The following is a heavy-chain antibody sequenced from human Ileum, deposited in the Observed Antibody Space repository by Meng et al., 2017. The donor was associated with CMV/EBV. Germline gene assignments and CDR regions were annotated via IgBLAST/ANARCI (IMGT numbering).Heavy chain of an antibody. V-gene: IGHV4-39*01. CDR1: GGSISSSSYY. J-gene: IGHJ4*02. Sequence: TVAGGSISSSSYYWGWSRQPPGKGLEWIGSIYYSGSTYYNPSLKSRVTISVDTSKNQFSLKLSSVTAADTAVYYCASSIDIVVVFDYWGQGTLVTVSS. D-gene: IGHD2-2*01. CDR3: ASSIDIVVVFDY. CDR2: IYYSGST.